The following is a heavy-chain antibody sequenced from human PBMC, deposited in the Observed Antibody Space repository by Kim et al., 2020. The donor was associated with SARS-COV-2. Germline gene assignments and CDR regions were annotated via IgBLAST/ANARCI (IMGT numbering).Heavy chain of an antibody. V-gene: IGHV4-4*07. CDR2: IYTSGST. J-gene: IGHJ6*02. D-gene: IGHD6-6*01. Sequence: SETLSLTCTVSGGSISSYYWSWIRQPAGKGLEWIGRIYTSGSTNYNPSLKSRVTMSVDTSKNQFSLRLSSVTAADTTVYYCARGTGGSSHYYYYGMDVWGQGTTVTVSS. CDR1: GGSISSYY. CDR3: ARGTGGSSHYYYYGMDV.